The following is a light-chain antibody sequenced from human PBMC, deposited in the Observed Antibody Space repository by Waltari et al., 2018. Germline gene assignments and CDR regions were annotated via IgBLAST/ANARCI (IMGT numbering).Light chain of an antibody. V-gene: IGLV2-14*01. J-gene: IGLJ1*01. CDR1: SSDVGGYNY. CDR3: SSYTSSSTPLV. CDR2: EVS. Sequence: QSALPQPASVSGSPGQLITISCTGTSSDVGGYNYVSWYQQHPGKAPKLMIYEVSNRPSGVSNRFSGSKSGNTASLTISGLQAEDEADYYCSSYTSSSTPLVFGTGTKVTVL.